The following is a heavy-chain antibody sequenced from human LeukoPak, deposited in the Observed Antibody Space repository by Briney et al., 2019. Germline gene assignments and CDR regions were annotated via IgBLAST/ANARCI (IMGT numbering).Heavy chain of an antibody. CDR2: IYYSGST. J-gene: IGHJ4*02. CDR1: GGSISSYY. Sequence: SETLSLTCTVSGGSISSYYWSWIRQPPGKGLEWIGYIYYSGSTNYNPSLKSRVTISVDTSKNQFSLKLNSVTAADTAVYYCASRYFCGSTSCYTFDYWGQGTLVTVSS. CDR3: ASRYFCGSTSCYTFDY. V-gene: IGHV4-59*12. D-gene: IGHD2-2*02.